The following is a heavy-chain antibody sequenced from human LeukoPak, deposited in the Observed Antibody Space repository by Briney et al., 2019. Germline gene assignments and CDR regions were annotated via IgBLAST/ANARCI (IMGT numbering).Heavy chain of an antibody. CDR2: IYYSGST. D-gene: IGHD3-9*01. V-gene: IGHV4-39*07. CDR1: GGSISSSSYY. J-gene: IGHJ4*02. CDR3: ARGRGSYDILDY. Sequence: SETLSLTCTVSGGSISSSSYYWGWIRQPPGKGLEWIGSIYYSGSTYYNPSLKGRVTISVDTSKNQFSLKLSSVTAADTAVYYCARGRGSYDILDYWGQGTLVTVSS.